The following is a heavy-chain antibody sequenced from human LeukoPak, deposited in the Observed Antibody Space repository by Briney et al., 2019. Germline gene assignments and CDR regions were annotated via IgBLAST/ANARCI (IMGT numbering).Heavy chain of an antibody. Sequence: PGGSLRLSCAASGFTFSSYGIHWVRQAPGKGLEWVSAISGSGGSTYYADSVKGRFTISRDNSKNTLYLQMNSLRAEDTAVYYCAKVSGSSGWYFDYWGQGTLVTVSS. CDR1: GFTFSSYG. CDR3: AKVSGSSGWYFDY. CDR2: ISGSGGST. V-gene: IGHV3-23*01. J-gene: IGHJ4*02. D-gene: IGHD6-19*01.